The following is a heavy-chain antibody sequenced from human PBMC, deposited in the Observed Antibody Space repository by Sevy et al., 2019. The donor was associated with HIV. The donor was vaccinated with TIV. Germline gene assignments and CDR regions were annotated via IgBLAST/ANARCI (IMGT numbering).Heavy chain of an antibody. V-gene: IGHV3-30*02. Sequence: GSLRLSCAASGFTFSYSGMHWVRQAPGQGLEWVTFIQYDGNNKYYADSVKGRFTISRDNSKNTLYPQMNSLRSDDTAVYYCAKNTAAVGTGGFDYWGQGTLVTVSS. CDR3: AKNTAAVGTGGFDY. D-gene: IGHD6-13*01. CDR1: GFTFSYSG. J-gene: IGHJ4*02. CDR2: IQYDGNNK.